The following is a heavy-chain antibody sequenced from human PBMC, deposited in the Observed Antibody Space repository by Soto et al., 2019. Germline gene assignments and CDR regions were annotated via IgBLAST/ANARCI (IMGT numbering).Heavy chain of an antibody. V-gene: IGHV4-39*07. D-gene: IGHD3-22*01. CDR1: GGSISSSSYY. CDR2: IYYSGST. Sequence: SETLSLTCTVSGGSISSSSYYWGWIRQPPGKGLEWIGSIYYSGSTYYNPSLKSRVTISVDTSKNQFSLKLSSVTAADTAVYYCARETYDSSGYKYYYGMDVWGQGTTVNVSS. CDR3: ARETYDSSGYKYYYGMDV. J-gene: IGHJ6*02.